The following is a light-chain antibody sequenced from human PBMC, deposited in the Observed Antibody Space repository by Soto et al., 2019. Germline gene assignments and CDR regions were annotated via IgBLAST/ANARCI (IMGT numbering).Light chain of an antibody. CDR3: QQNNKWPPVT. CDR1: QTISND. J-gene: IGKJ4*01. CDR2: GAS. Sequence: EVVMTQSPATVSVSPGEGVTLSCRASQTISNDLAWYQQKPGQAPRLLIHGASTRATGVPARFSGGGSGTECTLTISSLQSEDFAFYYCQQNNKWPPVTFGGGTKVEIK. V-gene: IGKV3-15*01.